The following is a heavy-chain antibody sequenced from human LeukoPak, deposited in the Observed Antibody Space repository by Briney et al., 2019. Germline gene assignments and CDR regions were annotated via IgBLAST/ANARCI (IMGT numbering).Heavy chain of an antibody. D-gene: IGHD3-22*01. Sequence: PGGSLRLSCAASGFTFSSYWMHWVRQAPGKGLEWVGRIKSKTDGGTTDYAAPVKGRFTISRDDSKNTLYLQMNSLKTEDTAVYYCTTDPRGMIVVVSDAFDIWGQGTMVTVSS. J-gene: IGHJ3*02. V-gene: IGHV3-15*01. CDR3: TTDPRGMIVVVSDAFDI. CDR1: GFTFSSYW. CDR2: IKSKTDGGTT.